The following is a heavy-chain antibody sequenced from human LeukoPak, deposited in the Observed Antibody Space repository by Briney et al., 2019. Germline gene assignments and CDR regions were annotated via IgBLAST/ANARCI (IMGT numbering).Heavy chain of an antibody. CDR3: ARVMAASVWRSYGSYYYYYYMDV. J-gene: IGHJ6*03. CDR2: IKEDGSEK. CDR1: GFTFNNYW. Sequence: GGSLRLSCAASGFTFNNYWMGWVRQAPGKGLEWVANIKEDGSEKNYVDAVKGRFTISRDTAKNSLYLQMSSLRAADTAVYYCARVMAASVWRSYGSYYYYYYMDVWGKGTTVTVSS. V-gene: IGHV3-7*01. D-gene: IGHD3-16*01.